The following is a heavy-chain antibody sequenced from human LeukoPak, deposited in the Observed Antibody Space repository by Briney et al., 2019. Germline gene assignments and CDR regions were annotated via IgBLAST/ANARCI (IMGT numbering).Heavy chain of an antibody. CDR3: ARTVRGVYYYGMDV. CDR1: GFTFSSYA. J-gene: IGHJ6*02. CDR2: ISGSGGST. V-gene: IGHV3-23*01. Sequence: PGGSLRLFCAASGFTFSSYAMSWVRQAPGKGLEWVSAISGSGGSTYYADSVKGRFTISRDNSKNTLYLQMNSLRAEDTAVYYCARTVRGVYYYGMDVWGQGTTVTVSS. D-gene: IGHD3-10*01.